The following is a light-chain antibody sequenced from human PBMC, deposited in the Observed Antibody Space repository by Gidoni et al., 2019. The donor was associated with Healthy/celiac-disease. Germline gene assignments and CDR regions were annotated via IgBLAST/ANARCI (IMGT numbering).Light chain of an antibody. Sequence: IQLTQSPSSLSASGGDRATITCRASQGISNYLAWYQQKPGKVPKLLISAASTLQSGVPSRFSGSGSGTDFTLTISSLQPEDVATYYCQQYNSAPLTFGQGTRLEIK. J-gene: IGKJ5*01. CDR1: QGISNY. V-gene: IGKV1-27*01. CDR3: QQYNSAPLT. CDR2: AAS.